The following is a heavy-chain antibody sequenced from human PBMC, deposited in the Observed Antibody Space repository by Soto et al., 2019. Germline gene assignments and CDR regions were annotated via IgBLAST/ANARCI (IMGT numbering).Heavy chain of an antibody. Sequence: EVQLLESGGGLAQPGGSLRLSCAASGFPFGGYTMSWVRQAPGKGLEWVSAIRDGGESTYYADSVKGRFTISRDNSKNTMDLQLNSLRPEDTAVYFCAKDGWENWGQGTLVTVSS. D-gene: IGHD6-19*01. CDR2: IRDGGEST. CDR3: AKDGWEN. CDR1: GFPFGGYT. V-gene: IGHV3-23*01. J-gene: IGHJ4*02.